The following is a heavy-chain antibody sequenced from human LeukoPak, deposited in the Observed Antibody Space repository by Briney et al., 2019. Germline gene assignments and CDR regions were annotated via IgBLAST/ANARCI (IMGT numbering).Heavy chain of an antibody. CDR1: GGSISSHY. J-gene: IGHJ5*02. V-gene: IGHV4-59*11. D-gene: IGHD3-22*01. CDR3: ARARYDSSAGGCWFDP. CDR2: IYYSGST. Sequence: SETLSLTCTVSGGSISSHYWSWIRQPPGKGLEWIGYIYYSGSTNYNPSLKSRVTMSVDTSKNQFSLKLSSVTAADTAVYYCARARYDSSAGGCWFDPWGQGTLVTVSS.